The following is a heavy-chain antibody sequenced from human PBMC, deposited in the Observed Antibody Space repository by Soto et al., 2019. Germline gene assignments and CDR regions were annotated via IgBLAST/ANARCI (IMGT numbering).Heavy chain of an antibody. CDR2: ISGSGGST. CDR1: GFTFSSYA. Sequence: PGGSLRLSCAASGFTFSSYAMSWVRQAPRKGLEWVSAISGSGGSTYYADSVKGRFTISRDNSKNTLYLQMNSLRAEDTAVYYCAKDLIPIAVASPFDYWGQGTLVTVSS. D-gene: IGHD6-19*01. J-gene: IGHJ4*02. CDR3: AKDLIPIAVASPFDY. V-gene: IGHV3-23*01.